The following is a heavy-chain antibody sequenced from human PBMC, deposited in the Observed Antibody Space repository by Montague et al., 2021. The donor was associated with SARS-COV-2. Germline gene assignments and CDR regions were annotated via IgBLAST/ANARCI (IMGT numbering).Heavy chain of an antibody. J-gene: IGHJ4*02. Sequence: TLSLTCTVSGGSISSGSYYWSWIRQPAGKGLEWIGRIYTSGTTAYSFSLKSRVTISVDTSKNQFSVKLTSVTAADTAVYYCARAHSGSWAHLDNWGQGGLVTVSS. V-gene: IGHV4-61*02. CDR1: GGSISSGSYY. CDR3: ARAHSGSWAHLDN. D-gene: IGHD5-12*01. CDR2: IYTSGTT.